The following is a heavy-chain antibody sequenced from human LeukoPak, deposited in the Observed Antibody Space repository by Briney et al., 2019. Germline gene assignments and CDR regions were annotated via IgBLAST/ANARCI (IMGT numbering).Heavy chain of an antibody. CDR3: ARWNEAAAGFDY. Sequence: ASVKVSCKASGYTFTSYAIHWVRQAPGQRLERMGWSNTANGNTKYSQEFQGRVTITRDTSASTAYMELSSLRSEDMAVYYCARWNEAAAGFDYWGQGTLVTVSS. CDR1: GYTFTSYA. V-gene: IGHV1-3*02. CDR2: SNTANGNT. D-gene: IGHD6-13*01. J-gene: IGHJ4*02.